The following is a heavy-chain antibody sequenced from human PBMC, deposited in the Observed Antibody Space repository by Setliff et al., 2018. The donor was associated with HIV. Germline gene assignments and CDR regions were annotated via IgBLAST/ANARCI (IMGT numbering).Heavy chain of an antibody. J-gene: IGHJ4*02. V-gene: IGHV4-38-2*01. CDR3: ARYSTLTTNFDY. Sequence: SETLSLTCAVSGYSIGSGSFWGWIRQPPGKGLEWIATIPHNGGTYYNPDPSLTGRVTISVYTSKNQFSLKLAFVTAADTAVYYCARYSTLTTNFDYWGQGTLVTVSS. CDR2: IPHNGGT. CDR1: GYSIGSGSF. D-gene: IGHD4-17*01.